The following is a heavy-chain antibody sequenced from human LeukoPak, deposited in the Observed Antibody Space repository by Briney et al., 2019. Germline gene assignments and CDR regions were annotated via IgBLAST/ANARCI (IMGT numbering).Heavy chain of an antibody. J-gene: IGHJ4*02. V-gene: IGHV3-23*01. CDR2: ISGSGGST. CDR1: GFTFSKYA. CDR3: AKYGIAVAGTFDY. D-gene: IGHD6-19*01. Sequence: GGSLRLSCAVSGFTFSKYAMSWVRQAPGKGLEWVSAISGSGGSTYYADSVKGRFTISRDNSKNTLYLQMNSLRAEDTAVYYCAKYGIAVAGTFDYWGQGTLVTVSS.